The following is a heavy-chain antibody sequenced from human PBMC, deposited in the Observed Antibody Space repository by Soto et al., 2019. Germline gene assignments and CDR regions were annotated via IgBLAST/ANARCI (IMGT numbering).Heavy chain of an antibody. D-gene: IGHD2-15*01. J-gene: IGHJ5*02. CDR2: VDGSGGNT. CDR1: GFTFSSYA. CDR3: ARSDGYHIGSP. V-gene: IGHV3-23*01. Sequence: EVQLLESGGGLVQPGGSLRLSCAASGFTFSSYAMSWVRQAPGKGLEWVSAVDGSGGNTYYADSVKGRFTISRDNSKNTLYLQMNSLRAEDTAVYSCARSDGYHIGSPWGQGTLVTVSS.